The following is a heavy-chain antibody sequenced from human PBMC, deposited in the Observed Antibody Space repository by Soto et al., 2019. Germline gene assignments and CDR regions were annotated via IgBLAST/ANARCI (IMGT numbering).Heavy chain of an antibody. CDR2: IGYDGSNK. Sequence: PGGSLRLSCAASGFTFSSYGMHWVRQAPGKGLEWVAVIGYDGSNKYYADSVKGRSTISRDNSKSTLYLQMNSLRAEDTAVYYCARATSVGQQLVQNWFDPWGQGTLVTVSS. CDR3: ARATSVGQQLVQNWFDP. D-gene: IGHD6-13*01. J-gene: IGHJ5*02. CDR1: GFTFSSYG. V-gene: IGHV3-33*01.